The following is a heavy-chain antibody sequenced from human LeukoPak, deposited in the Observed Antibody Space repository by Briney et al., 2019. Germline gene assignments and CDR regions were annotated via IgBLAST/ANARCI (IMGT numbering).Heavy chain of an antibody. V-gene: IGHV3-9*01. J-gene: IGHJ4*02. CDR3: AKGSAPSGGRAFDY. CDR1: GFTFDDYA. D-gene: IGHD4-23*01. CDR2: ISWNSGSI. Sequence: GGSLRLSCAASGFTFDDYAMHWVRQAPGKGLEWVSGISWNSGSIGYADSVKGRFAISRDNAKNSLYLQMNSLGAEDTALYYCAKGSAPSGGRAFDYWGQGTLVTVSS.